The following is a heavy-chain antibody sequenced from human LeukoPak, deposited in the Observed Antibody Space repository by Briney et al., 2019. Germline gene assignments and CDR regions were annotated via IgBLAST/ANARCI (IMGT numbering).Heavy chain of an antibody. J-gene: IGHJ4*02. D-gene: IGHD4-23*01. CDR2: ISAYNGNT. V-gene: IGHV1-18*01. CDR3: ARDLSTTVVTVGDY. Sequence: ASVKVSCEASGYTFTSYGISWVRQAPGQGLEWMGWISAYNGNTNYAQKLQGRVTMTTDTSTSTAYMELRSLRSDDTAVYYCARDLSTTVVTVGDYWGQGTLVTVSS. CDR1: GYTFTSYG.